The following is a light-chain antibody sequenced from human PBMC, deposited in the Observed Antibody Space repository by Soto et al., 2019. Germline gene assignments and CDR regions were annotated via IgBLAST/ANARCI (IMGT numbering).Light chain of an antibody. V-gene: IGKV3-15*01. CDR3: QQYNNWPPVT. J-gene: IGKJ5*01. CDR1: QSVSSN. Sequence: EIVMTQSPATLSVSPGERVTLSCRASQSVSSNLAWYQQKSGQAPRLLIYGASTRATGIPARFSGSGSGTEFTLTISSLQSEDVAIDYCQQYNNWPPVTFGQGTRLEIK. CDR2: GAS.